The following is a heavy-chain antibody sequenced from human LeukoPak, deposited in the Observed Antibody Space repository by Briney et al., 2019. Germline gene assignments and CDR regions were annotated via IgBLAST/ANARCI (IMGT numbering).Heavy chain of an antibody. CDR1: GFTFRSYG. V-gene: IGHV3-30*18. CDR3: AKDVSSSWYYYYGVDV. Sequence: GGSLRLSCAASGFTFRSYGLHWVRQAPGKGLEWGALISYDGSNKYYADSVKGRFTISRDNSKNTLYLQMNSLRAEDTAVYYCAKDVSSSWYYYYGVDVWGKGTTVTVSS. J-gene: IGHJ6*04. CDR2: ISYDGSNK. D-gene: IGHD6-13*01.